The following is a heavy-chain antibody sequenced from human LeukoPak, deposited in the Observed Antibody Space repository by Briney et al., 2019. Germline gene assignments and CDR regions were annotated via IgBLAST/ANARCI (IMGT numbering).Heavy chain of an antibody. CDR3: ARDRASSKWYITNWFGP. D-gene: IGHD6-13*01. Sequence: SETLSLTCTVSGGSIFSYYWSWIRQPPGKGLEWIGYISYSGSTIYNPSLKSRVTISVATSTNQFSLRLSSVTAADTAVYYCARDRASSKWYITNWFGPWGQGALVTVSS. J-gene: IGHJ5*02. V-gene: IGHV4-59*01. CDR1: GGSIFSYY. CDR2: ISYSGST.